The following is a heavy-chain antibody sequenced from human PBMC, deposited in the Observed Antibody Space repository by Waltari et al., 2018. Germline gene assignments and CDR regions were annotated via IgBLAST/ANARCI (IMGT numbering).Heavy chain of an antibody. J-gene: IGHJ4*02. CDR1: GGTFSSYA. Sequence: QVQLVQSGAEVKKPGSSVKVSCKASGGTFSSYAISWVRQAPGQGLEWMGGIIPIFGTANYAQKFQGRVTMTEDTSTDTAYMELSSLRSEDTAVYYCATERGYSGYEHAPIWGQGTLVTVSS. CDR2: IIPIFGTA. D-gene: IGHD5-12*01. CDR3: ATERGYSGYEHAPI. V-gene: IGHV1-69*13.